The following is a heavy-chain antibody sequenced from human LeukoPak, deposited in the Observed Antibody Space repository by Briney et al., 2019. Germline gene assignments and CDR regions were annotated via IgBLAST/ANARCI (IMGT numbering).Heavy chain of an antibody. CDR3: ARGRRGSSNYYYYMDV. Sequence: GGSLTLSCAASAFTFSSYSMNWDRQAPGKEREGLTSISSSSIYKYYADSVKGRFTISRDNAQNSLYLQMNTLRAEDTAVYYCARGRRGSSNYYYYMDVWGKGTTVTVSS. CDR1: AFTFSSYS. D-gene: IGHD1-26*01. J-gene: IGHJ6*03. CDR2: ISSSSIYK. V-gene: IGHV3-21*01.